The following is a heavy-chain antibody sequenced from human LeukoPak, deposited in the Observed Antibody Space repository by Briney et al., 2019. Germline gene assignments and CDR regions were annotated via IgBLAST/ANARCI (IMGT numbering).Heavy chain of an antibody. CDR3: ASEMTNRYYFDY. J-gene: IGHJ4*02. CDR1: GFTFTSFP. D-gene: IGHD1-14*01. CDR2: ISSDGSNE. V-gene: IGHV3-30*04. Sequence: PGRSLRLSCAASGFTFTSFPMHWVRQAPGKGLEWVAIISSDGSNEYHADSVQGRFTISRDNSKNTLYLQMNSLRAEDTAVYYCASEMTNRYYFDYWGQGTLVTVSS.